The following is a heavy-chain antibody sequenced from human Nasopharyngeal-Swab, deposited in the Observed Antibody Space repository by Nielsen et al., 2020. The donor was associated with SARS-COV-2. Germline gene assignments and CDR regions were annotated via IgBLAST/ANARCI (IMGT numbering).Heavy chain of an antibody. CDR2: ISDDGGIK. CDR1: GFTLSSYC. Sequence: GESLKISCAASGFTLSSYCMTWVRQAPGKGLEWVAVISDDGGIKHYADSVKGRFTISRDNSQNTLFLQMNSLRTEDTAVYYCATGAVSGTTYAEYFQNWGQGTLVTVSS. D-gene: IGHD1-26*01. V-gene: IGHV3-30*03. CDR3: ATGAVSGTTYAEYFQN. J-gene: IGHJ1*01.